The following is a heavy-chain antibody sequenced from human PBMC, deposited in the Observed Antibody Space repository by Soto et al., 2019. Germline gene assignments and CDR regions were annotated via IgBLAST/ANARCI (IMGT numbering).Heavy chain of an antibody. V-gene: IGHV3-30-3*01. Sequence: QVQLVESGGGVVQPGRSLRLSCAASGFTFSSYAMHWVRQAPGKGLEWVAVISYDGSNKYYADSVKGRFTISRDNSKNALYLQMNSPRAADTAVYYCATALARFDLWGQGKMVTFSS. D-gene: IGHD3-3*02. J-gene: IGHJ3*01. CDR1: GFTFSSYA. CDR2: ISYDGSNK. CDR3: ATALARFDL.